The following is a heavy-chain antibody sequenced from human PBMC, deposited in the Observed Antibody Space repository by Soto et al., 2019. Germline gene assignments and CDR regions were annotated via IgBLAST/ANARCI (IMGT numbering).Heavy chain of an antibody. J-gene: IGHJ4*02. V-gene: IGHV4-59*01. CDR3: ARAPRGNYGYPSYFDY. CDR1: GVSISSYY. D-gene: IGHD3-10*01. Sequence: SETLSLTCTVSGVSISSYYWSWIRQPPGKGLEWIGYIYYSGSTNYNPSLKSRVTISVDTSKNQFSLKLSSVTAADTAVYYCARAPRGNYGYPSYFDYWGQGTLVTVSS. CDR2: IYYSGST.